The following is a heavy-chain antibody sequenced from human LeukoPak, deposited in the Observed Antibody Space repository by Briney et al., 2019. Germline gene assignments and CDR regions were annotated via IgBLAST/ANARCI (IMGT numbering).Heavy chain of an antibody. D-gene: IGHD3-9*01. CDR2: ISYDGSNK. J-gene: IGHJ3*02. CDR3: ARGGDILTGYSAFDI. V-gene: IGHV3-30*04. CDR1: GFTFSSYA. Sequence: PGGSLRLSCAASGFTFSSYAMHWVRQAPGKGLEWVAVISYDGSNKYYADSVKGRFTISRDNSKNTLYLQMNSLRAEDTAVYYCARGGDILTGYSAFDIWGQGTMVTVSS.